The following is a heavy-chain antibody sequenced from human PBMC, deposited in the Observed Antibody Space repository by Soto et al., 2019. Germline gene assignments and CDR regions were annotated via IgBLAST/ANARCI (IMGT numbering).Heavy chain of an antibody. D-gene: IGHD6-13*01. V-gene: IGHV1-8*01. CDR3: AKWGSIAAAGTNWFDP. J-gene: IGHJ5*02. CDR1: GYTFTSYD. Sequence: ASVKVSCKASGYTFTSYDINWVRQATGQGLEWMGWMNPNSGNTGYAQKFQGRVTMTRNTSISTAYMELSSLRSEDTAVYYCAKWGSIAAAGTNWFDPWGQGTLVTVSS. CDR2: MNPNSGNT.